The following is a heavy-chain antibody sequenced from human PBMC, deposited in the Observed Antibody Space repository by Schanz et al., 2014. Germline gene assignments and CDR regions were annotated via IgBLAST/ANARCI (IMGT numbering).Heavy chain of an antibody. Sequence: EVQLLESGGGLVQPGGSLRLSCAVSGFIVRSNYMTWVRQAPGKGLEWVSFVHPGGSTYYPDSVKGRFTISRDSSKNTLYLQMGSLRAEDVAMYYCARKSLVSAHYDSWGQGTLVTVSS. D-gene: IGHD2-21*01. J-gene: IGHJ4*02. V-gene: IGHV3-66*02. CDR2: VHPGGST. CDR1: GFIVRSNY. CDR3: ARKSLVSAHYDS.